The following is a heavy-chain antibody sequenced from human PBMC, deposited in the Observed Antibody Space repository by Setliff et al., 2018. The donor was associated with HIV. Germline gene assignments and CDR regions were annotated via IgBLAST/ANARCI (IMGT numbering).Heavy chain of an antibody. V-gene: IGHV4-59*08. D-gene: IGHD1-26*01. CDR2: ISYSGTT. CDR1: GGSISSYY. J-gene: IGHJ6*03. Sequence: PSETLSLTCTVSGGSISSYYWSWIRQPPGKGLEWIGHISYSGTTNYNPSLKSRVTISVDTSKIQFSLKLNSVTAADAAVYYCARRRPPPTGSYSKYYMDVWGTGTTVTVSS. CDR3: ARRRPPPTGSYSKYYMDV.